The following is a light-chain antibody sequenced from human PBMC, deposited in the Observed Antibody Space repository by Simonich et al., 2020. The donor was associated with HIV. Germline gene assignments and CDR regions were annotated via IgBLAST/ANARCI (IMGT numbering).Light chain of an antibody. J-gene: IGLJ2*01. Sequence: QSVLTQPPSASGPPGQRVTISCSGSSSNIGKNYVYWYQQLPGTAPKLLIYGNSNRPSGVPDRVAGSKSGTSASLAITGLQAEDEADYYCQSYDSSLSGVVFGGGTKLTVL. CDR3: QSYDSSLSGVV. CDR2: GNS. V-gene: IGLV1-40*01. CDR1: SSNIGKNYV.